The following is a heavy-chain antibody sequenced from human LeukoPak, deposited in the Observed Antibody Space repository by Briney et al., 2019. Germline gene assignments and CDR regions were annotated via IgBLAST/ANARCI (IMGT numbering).Heavy chain of an antibody. J-gene: IGHJ4*02. CDR2: ISGDGGYT. D-gene: IGHD1-1*01. V-gene: IGHV3-23*01. CDR1: GFTVSSNY. Sequence: GGSLRLSCAASGFTVSSNYMSWVRQAPGKGLEWVSSISGDGGYTYFADSVKGRFTISRDNSKNTLYLQMNSLRAEDTAVFYCAKGAPNWNFDYWGQGTLVTVSS. CDR3: AKGAPNWNFDY.